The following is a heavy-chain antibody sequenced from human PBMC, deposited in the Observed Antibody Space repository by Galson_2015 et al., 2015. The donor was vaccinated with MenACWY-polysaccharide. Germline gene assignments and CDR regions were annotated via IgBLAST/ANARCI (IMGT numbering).Heavy chain of an antibody. V-gene: IGHV3-23*01. CDR3: ATWITAHFDF. J-gene: IGHJ4*02. D-gene: IGHD2-2*03. Sequence: SLRLSCAASSFIFYNYAMSWVRQAPGKGLEWVSTIDYKEGVRTHYADSVKGRFTISRDNSKNTVYLQIDSLRADDTAVYYCATWITAHFDFWGQGTPVTVSS. CDR2: IDYKEGVRT. CDR1: SFIFYNYA.